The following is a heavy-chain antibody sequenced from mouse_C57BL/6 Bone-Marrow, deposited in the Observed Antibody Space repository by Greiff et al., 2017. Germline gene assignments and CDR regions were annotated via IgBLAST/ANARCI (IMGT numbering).Heavy chain of an antibody. CDR3: TTITTVVARAY. CDR2: IDPEAGDT. Sequence: EVQLQQSGAELVRPGASVKLSCTASGFNIKDYYMHWVKQRPEQGLEWIGRIDPEAGDTEYAPKFQGKATMTADTSSNTAYLQLSSLTSEDTAVYYCTTITTVVARAYWGQGTLVTVSA. D-gene: IGHD1-1*01. J-gene: IGHJ3*01. V-gene: IGHV14-1*01. CDR1: GFNIKDYY.